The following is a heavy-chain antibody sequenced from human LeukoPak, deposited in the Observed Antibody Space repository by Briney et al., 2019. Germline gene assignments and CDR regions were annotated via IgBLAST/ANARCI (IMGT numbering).Heavy chain of an antibody. V-gene: IGHV3-30*18. D-gene: IGHD3-22*01. CDR3: AKDKYYYDSSGYYYFDY. Sequence: PGGSLRLSCAASGFTLSSYGMHWVRQAPGKGLEWVAVISYDGSNKYYADSVKGRFTISRDNSKNTLYLQMNSLRAEDTAVYYCAKDKYYYDSSGYYYFDYWGQGTLVTVSS. J-gene: IGHJ4*02. CDR1: GFTLSSYG. CDR2: ISYDGSNK.